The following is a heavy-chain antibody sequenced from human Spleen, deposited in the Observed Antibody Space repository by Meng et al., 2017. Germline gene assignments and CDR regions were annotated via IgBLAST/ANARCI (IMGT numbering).Heavy chain of an antibody. Sequence: GESLKISCAASGFTFDDYAMHWVRQAPGKGLEWVSYISSSGSTIYYADSVKGRFTISRDDAKNTVYLQMNSLRAEDTAVYYCARDADWVIFDHWGQGALVTVSS. D-gene: IGHD3-9*01. V-gene: IGHV3-48*03. CDR3: ARDADWVIFDH. J-gene: IGHJ4*02. CDR1: GFTFDDYA. CDR2: ISSSGSTI.